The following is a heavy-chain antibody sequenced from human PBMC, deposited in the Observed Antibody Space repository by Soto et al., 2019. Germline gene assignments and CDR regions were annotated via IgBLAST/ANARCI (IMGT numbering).Heavy chain of an antibody. CDR2: ISYDGSNK. CDR3: ARAQYDFWSGYYGMDV. V-gene: IGHV3-30-3*01. J-gene: IGHJ6*02. CDR1: GFTFSSYA. D-gene: IGHD3-3*01. Sequence: PGGSLRLSCAASGFTFSSYAMHWVRQAPGKGLEWVAVISYDGSNKYYAGSVKGRFTISRDNSKNTLYLQMNSLRAEDTAVYYCARAQYDFWSGYYGMDVWGQGTTVTVSS.